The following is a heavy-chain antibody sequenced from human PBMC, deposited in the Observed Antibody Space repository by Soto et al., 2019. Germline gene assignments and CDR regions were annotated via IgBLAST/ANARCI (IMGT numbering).Heavy chain of an antibody. CDR1: GYTFTSYG. J-gene: IGHJ6*02. CDR3: ATSPGDADILTRYYRIYYYYGMDV. V-gene: IGHV1-18*01. CDR2: ISAYNGNT. D-gene: IGHD3-9*01. Sequence: ASVKVSCKASGYTFTSYGISWLRQPPGQGLEWMGWISAYNGNTNYAQKLQGRVTMTTDTSTSTAYTELRSQRSDDTAAYYCATSPGDADILTRYYRIYYYYGMDVWGQGTTVTVSS.